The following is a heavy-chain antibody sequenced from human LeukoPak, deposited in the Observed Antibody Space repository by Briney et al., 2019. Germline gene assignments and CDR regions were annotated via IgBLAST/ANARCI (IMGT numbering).Heavy chain of an antibody. CDR2: MNPNSGNT. CDR3: ARGRPIIAPNWFDP. CDR1: GYTFTSYD. J-gene: IGHJ5*02. D-gene: IGHD6-13*01. Sequence: ASVKVPCKASGYTFTSYDINWVRQATGQGLEWMGWMNPNSGNTGYAQKFQGRVTMTRNTSISTAYMELSSLRSEDTAVYYCARGRPIIAPNWFDPWGQGTLVTVSS. V-gene: IGHV1-8*01.